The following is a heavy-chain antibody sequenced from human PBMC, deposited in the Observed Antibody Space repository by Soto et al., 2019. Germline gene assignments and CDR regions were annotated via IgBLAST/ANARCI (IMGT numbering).Heavy chain of an antibody. J-gene: IGHJ4*02. Sequence: PSETLSHTCTATGGSISSGAYYWRCICLLPCKGLECIGYIYYIGSTYYNPSLNSRFTISVDTSKIQFFLKLSSVTFVDTALYYCASVQGSEFLVSWGQGTLVTVAS. CDR3: ASVQGSEFLVS. CDR1: GGSISSGAYY. D-gene: IGHD3-10*01. CDR2: IYYIGST. V-gene: IGHV4-30-4*01.